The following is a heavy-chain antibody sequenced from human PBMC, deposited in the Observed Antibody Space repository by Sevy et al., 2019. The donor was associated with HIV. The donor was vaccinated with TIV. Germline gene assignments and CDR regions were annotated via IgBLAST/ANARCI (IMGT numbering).Heavy chain of an antibody. CDR1: RFTFNTYA. J-gene: IGHJ4*02. Sequence: GGSLRLSCAASRFTFNTYAIHWVRQAPGKGLEWVAVISSDGNNKYYADSVKGRFTISSDNSKHTLYLQMNSLRVEDTAVYYCARGRVTSHYYDYWGQGTLVTVSS. D-gene: IGHD2-21*02. V-gene: IGHV3-30*04. CDR3: ARGRVTSHYYDY. CDR2: ISSDGNNK.